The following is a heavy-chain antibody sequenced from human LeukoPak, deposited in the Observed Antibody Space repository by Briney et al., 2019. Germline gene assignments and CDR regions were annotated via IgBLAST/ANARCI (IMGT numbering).Heavy chain of an antibody. J-gene: IGHJ4*02. Sequence: ASVKVSCKSSGYTFKTYAINWLRQAPGQGLEWVGWINPSNGNPTYAQGFTGRFVFSLDTSVSTAFLHISSLQIEDTAVYYCARDAPDGRVTKFDYWGQGTLVTVPS. CDR2: INPSNGNP. V-gene: IGHV7-4-1*02. CDR3: ARDAPDGRVTKFDY. CDR1: GYTFKTYA. D-gene: IGHD4-17*01.